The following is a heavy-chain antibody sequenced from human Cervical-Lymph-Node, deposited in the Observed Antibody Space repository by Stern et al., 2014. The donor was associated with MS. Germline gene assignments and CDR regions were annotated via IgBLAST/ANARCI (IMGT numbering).Heavy chain of an antibody. J-gene: IGHJ3*02. CDR3: AKSRVAVAGAHPHDDAFDI. V-gene: IGHV3-33*06. D-gene: IGHD6-19*01. CDR2: IWYDGSNK. Sequence: DQLVESGGGVVQPGRSLRLSCAASGFTFSSYGMHWVRQAPGKGLEWVAVIWYDGSNKYYADSVKGRFTISRDNSKNTLYLQMNSLRAEDTAVYYCAKSRVAVAGAHPHDDAFDIWGQGTMVTVSS. CDR1: GFTFSSYG.